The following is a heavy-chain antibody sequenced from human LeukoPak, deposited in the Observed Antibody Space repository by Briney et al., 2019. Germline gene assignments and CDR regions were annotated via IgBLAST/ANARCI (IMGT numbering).Heavy chain of an antibody. D-gene: IGHD2-21*02. V-gene: IGHV4-39*01. CDR3: ARRSPQCWGGDCYFDY. CDR1: GGSISNSSDY. J-gene: IGHJ4*02. CDR2: IYYSGST. Sequence: PSETLSLTCTVSGGSISNSSDYWGWLRQPPGKGLEWIGSIYYSGSTYYNPSLKSRVTISVDTSKNQFSLKLSSVSAADTAVYYCARRSPQCWGGDCYFDYWGQGTLVTVSS.